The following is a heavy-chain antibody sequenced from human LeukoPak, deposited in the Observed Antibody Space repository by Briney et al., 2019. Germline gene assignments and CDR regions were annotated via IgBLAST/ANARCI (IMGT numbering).Heavy chain of an antibody. V-gene: IGHV1-8*01. CDR2: MSPNSGNT. CDR1: GYTFTSYD. CDR3: ARGSTYYDFWSGYPRGLFDY. J-gene: IGHJ4*02. D-gene: IGHD3-3*01. Sequence: ASVKVSCKASGYTFTSYDINWVRQATGQGLEWMGWMSPNSGNTGYAQKFQGRVTMTRNTSISTAYMELSSLRSEDTAVYYCARGSTYYDFWSGYPRGLFDYWGQGTLVTVSS.